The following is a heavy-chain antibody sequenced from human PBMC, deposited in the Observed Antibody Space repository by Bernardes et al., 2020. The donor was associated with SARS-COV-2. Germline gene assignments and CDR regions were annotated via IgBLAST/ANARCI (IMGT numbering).Heavy chain of an antibody. V-gene: IGHV3-7*01. CDR3: AREGVELLNWFDP. CDR1: GFTFSSYW. J-gene: IGHJ5*02. D-gene: IGHD2-15*01. Sequence: GGSLRLSCAASGFTFSSYWMSWVRQAPGKGLEWVANIKQDGSEKYYVDSVKGRFTISRDNAKNSLYLQMNSLRAEDTAVYYCAREGVELLNWFDPWGQGTLVTDSS. CDR2: IKQDGSEK.